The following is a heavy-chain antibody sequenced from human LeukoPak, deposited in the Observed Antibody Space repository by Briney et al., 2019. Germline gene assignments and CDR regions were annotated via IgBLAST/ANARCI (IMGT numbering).Heavy chain of an antibody. Sequence: HSGGSLRLSCAASGFTFSSYAMSWVRQAPGKGLEWVSAISGSGGSTYYADSVKGRFTISRDNSKNTLYLQMNSLRAEDTAVYYCAQGAWGTVTTEEGMDVWGQGTTVTVSS. CDR3: AQGAWGTVTTEEGMDV. J-gene: IGHJ6*02. D-gene: IGHD4-17*01. V-gene: IGHV3-23*01. CDR2: ISGSGGST. CDR1: GFTFSSYA.